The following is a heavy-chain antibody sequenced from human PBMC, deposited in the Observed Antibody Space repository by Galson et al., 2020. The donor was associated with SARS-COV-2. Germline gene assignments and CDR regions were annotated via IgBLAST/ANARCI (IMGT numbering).Heavy chain of an antibody. J-gene: IGHJ4*02. CDR2: INPRSGGT. V-gene: IGHV1-2*02. Sequence: ASVKVSCKASTYTFTVDYIHWVRQAPGQGLEWMGWINPRSGGTHFAQTFQFRVTLTRDISISTTYMELNGLTSDDTAVYYCATLTGPHSWGQGTLGTVSS. CDR1: TYTFTVDY. CDR3: ATLTGPHS. D-gene: IGHD3-9*01.